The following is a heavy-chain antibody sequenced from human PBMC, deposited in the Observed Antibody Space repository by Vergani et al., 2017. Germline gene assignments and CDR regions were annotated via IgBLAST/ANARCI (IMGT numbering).Heavy chain of an antibody. CDR1: GGSISSGSYY. D-gene: IGHD5-12*01. V-gene: IGHV4-61*02. J-gene: IGHJ3*02. CDR3: ARERAQGYVGAFDI. Sequence: QVQLQESGPGLVKPSQTLSLTCTVSGGSISSGSYYWSWIRQPAGKGLEWIGRIYTSGSTNYNPFLKSRVTISVDTSKNQFSLKLSSVTAADTAVYYCARERAQGYVGAFDIWGQGTMVTVSS. CDR2: IYTSGST.